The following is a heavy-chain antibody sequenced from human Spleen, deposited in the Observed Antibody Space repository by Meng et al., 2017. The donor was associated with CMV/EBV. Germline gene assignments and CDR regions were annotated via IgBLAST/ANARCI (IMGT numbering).Heavy chain of an antibody. D-gene: IGHD2-2*01. CDR1: GFTFSSYS. Sequence: GGSLRLSCAASGFTFSSYSMNWVRQAPGKGLEWVSSISSSSSYIYYADSVKGRFTISRDNAKNSLYLQMNSLRAEDTAVYYCAREWGDGYQLRGVDYWGQGTLVTVS. J-gene: IGHJ4*02. CDR2: ISSSSSYI. V-gene: IGHV3-21*01. CDR3: AREWGDGYQLRGVDY.